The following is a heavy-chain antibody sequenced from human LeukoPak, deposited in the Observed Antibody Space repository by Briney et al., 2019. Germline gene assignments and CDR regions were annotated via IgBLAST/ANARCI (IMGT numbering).Heavy chain of an antibody. J-gene: IGHJ6*02. Sequence: PSETLSLTCTVSGGSISSYYWSWIRQPPGKGLEWIGYIYYSGSTNYNPSLKSRVTISVDTSKNQFSLKLSSVTAADTAVYYCAREDGAAAGTDYYGMDVWGQGTTVTVSS. CDR2: IYYSGST. V-gene: IGHV4-59*12. D-gene: IGHD6-13*01. CDR1: GGSISSYY. CDR3: AREDGAAAGTDYYGMDV.